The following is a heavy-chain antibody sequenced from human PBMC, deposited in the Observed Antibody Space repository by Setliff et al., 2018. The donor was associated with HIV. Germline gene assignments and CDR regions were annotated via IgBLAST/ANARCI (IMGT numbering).Heavy chain of an antibody. V-gene: IGHV4-59*01. CDR1: NGSIGTYY. CDR2: IYFTGPT. J-gene: IGHJ4*02. Sequence: SETLSLTCSVSNGSIGTYYWTWIRQPPGKGLEYIGYIYFTGPTKFNPSLKSRVTMSVDTSKKQFSLKLSSVTAADTAVYYCARGNNDYVYLDYWGQGALVTVSS. D-gene: IGHD3-16*01. CDR3: ARGNNDYVYLDY.